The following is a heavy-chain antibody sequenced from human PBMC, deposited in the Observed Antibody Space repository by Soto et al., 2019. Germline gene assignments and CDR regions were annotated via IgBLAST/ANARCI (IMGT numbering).Heavy chain of an antibody. J-gene: IGHJ6*02. CDR2: IYYSGST. Sequence: PSETLSLTCTVSGGSISSGDYYWSWIRQPPGKGLEWIGYIYYSGSTYYYPSLKSRVTISVDTSKNQFSLKLSSVTAADTAVYYCARVSAYYYYGMDVWGQGTTVTVSS. V-gene: IGHV4-30-4*01. CDR1: GGSISSGDYY. CDR3: ARVSAYYYYGMDV.